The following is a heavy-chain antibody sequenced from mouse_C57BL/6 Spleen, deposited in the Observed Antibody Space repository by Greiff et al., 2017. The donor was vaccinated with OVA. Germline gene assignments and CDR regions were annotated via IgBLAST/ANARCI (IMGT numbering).Heavy chain of an antibody. V-gene: IGHV1-52*01. CDR2: IDPSDSGT. J-gene: IGHJ1*03. D-gene: IGHD1-1*01. Sequence: QVQLQQSGAELVRPGSSVKLSCKASGYTFTSYWMHWVKQRPIQGLEWIGNIDPSDSGTNYNQKFKDKATLTVDKSSSTAYMQLSSLTSEDSAVYYCARCDSITTVVGDFDVWGTGTTVTVSS. CDR1: GYTFTSYW. CDR3: ARCDSITTVVGDFDV.